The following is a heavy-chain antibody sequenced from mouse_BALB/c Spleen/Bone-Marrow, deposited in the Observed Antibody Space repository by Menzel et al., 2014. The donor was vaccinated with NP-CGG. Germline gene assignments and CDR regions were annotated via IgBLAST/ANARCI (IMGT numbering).Heavy chain of an antibody. CDR3: ARSDGSRAMDY. D-gene: IGHD2-3*01. Sequence: VQLQESGPELVKPGASVKISCKASGYAFSYSWMNWVKQRPGQGLEWIGRIYPGDGDTYYNGKFKGRATLTADKSSSTAYMQLSSLTSVDSAVYFCARSDGSRAMDYWGQGSSVTVSS. V-gene: IGHV1-82*01. J-gene: IGHJ4*01. CDR2: IYPGDGDT. CDR1: GYAFSYSW.